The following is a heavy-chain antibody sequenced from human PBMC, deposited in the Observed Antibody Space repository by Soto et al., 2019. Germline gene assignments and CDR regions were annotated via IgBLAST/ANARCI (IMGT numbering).Heavy chain of an antibody. CDR2: INHSGST. Sequence: SETLSLTCAVYGGSFSGYYWSWIRQPPGKGLEWIGEINHSGSTSYNPSLKSRVTISVDTSKNQFSLKLSSVTAADTAVYYCARRGYCSGGSCYRNWFDPWGQGTLVTVSS. V-gene: IGHV4-34*01. CDR1: GGSFSGYY. CDR3: ARRGYCSGGSCYRNWFDP. J-gene: IGHJ5*02. D-gene: IGHD2-15*01.